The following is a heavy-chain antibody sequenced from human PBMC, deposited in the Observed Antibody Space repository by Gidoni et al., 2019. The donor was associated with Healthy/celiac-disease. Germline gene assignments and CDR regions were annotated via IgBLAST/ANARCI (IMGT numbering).Heavy chain of an antibody. D-gene: IGHD3-22*01. CDR1: GFPLSSYA. CDR2: MSGSGGST. V-gene: IGHV3-23*01. J-gene: IGHJ3*02. CDR3: AKDHHNYYYESSGSGPKADDAFDI. Sequence: EVQLLESGGGLVQPGGSLILSCAASGFPLSSYAMSRFRPAPGKGLGWVSAMSGSGGSTYYAGSVKGRFTISRDNSKNTLYLQMNSLRAEDTAVYYWAKDHHNYYYESSGSGPKADDAFDIWGQGTMVTVSS.